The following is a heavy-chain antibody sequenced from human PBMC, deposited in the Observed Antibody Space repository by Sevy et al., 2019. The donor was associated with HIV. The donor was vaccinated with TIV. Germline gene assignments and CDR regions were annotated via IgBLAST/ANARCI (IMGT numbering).Heavy chain of an antibody. D-gene: IGHD5-18*01. CDR1: GFTFSSYW. CDR3: VREGLGGFSYSLDF. V-gene: IGHV3-7*01. CDR2: MKQDGSDK. Sequence: GGSLRLSCAASGFTFSSYWMSWVRQAPGKGLEWVATMKQDGSDKYYVDSVKGRFTISRDNAKNSLYLQMNSLGAEDSAVFYCVREGLGGFSYSLDFWGQGTLVTVSS. J-gene: IGHJ4*02.